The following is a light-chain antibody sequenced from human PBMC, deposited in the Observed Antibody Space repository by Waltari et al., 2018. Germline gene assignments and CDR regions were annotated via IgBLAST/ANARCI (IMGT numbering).Light chain of an antibody. V-gene: IGLV1-44*01. J-gene: IGLJ3*02. Sequence: QSVLTQPPSASGTPGQRVTISCSGSSSNIGSNTVNWYQQLPGTAPKLLIYSNNQRPPGVPDRFPGSKSGTSASLAISGLQSEDEADYYCAAWDDSLNGRVFGGGTKLTVL. CDR3: AAWDDSLNGRV. CDR2: SNN. CDR1: SSNIGSNT.